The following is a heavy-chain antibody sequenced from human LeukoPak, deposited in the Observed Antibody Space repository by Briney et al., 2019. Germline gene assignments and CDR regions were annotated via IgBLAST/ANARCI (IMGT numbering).Heavy chain of an antibody. CDR3: ARVTGRLTPDAFDI. Sequence: SVKVSCKASGYTFTGYYMHWVRQAPGQGLEWMGGIIPIFGTANYAQKFQGRVTITTDESTSTAYMELSSLRSEDTAVYYCARVTGRLTPDAFDIWGQGTMVTVSS. CDR1: GYTFTGYY. V-gene: IGHV1-69*05. D-gene: IGHD1-14*01. J-gene: IGHJ3*02. CDR2: IIPIFGTA.